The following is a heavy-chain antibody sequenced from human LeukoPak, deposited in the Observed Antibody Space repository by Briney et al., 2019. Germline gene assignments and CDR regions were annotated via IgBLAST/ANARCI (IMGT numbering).Heavy chain of an antibody. J-gene: IGHJ6*02. D-gene: IGHD2-2*01. CDR2: ISSSSSYI. CDR1: GFTFSSYS. V-gene: IGHV3-21*01. CDR3: ARVVVVPAANSYYYGMDV. Sequence: GGSLRLSCAASGFTFSSYSMNWVRQAPGKGLEWVSSISSSSSYIYYADSVKGRFTISRDNAKNSLYLQMNSLRAEDTAVYYCARVVVVPAANSYYYGMDVWGQGTTVTVSS.